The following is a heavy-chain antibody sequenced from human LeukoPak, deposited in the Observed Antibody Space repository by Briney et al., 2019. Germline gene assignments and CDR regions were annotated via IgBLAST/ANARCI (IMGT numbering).Heavy chain of an antibody. CDR3: AKERDLEIAVAGTIFDY. CDR1: GFTVSTKY. D-gene: IGHD6-19*01. CDR2: IYSGGDT. Sequence: GESLRLSCAASGFTVSTKYMSWVRQAPGKGLEWVSVIYSGGDTYYADSVKGRFTISRDNSKNMIYLEMSSLKAEDTAVYYCAKERDLEIAVAGTIFDYWGQGTLVTVSS. V-gene: IGHV3-66*01. J-gene: IGHJ4*02.